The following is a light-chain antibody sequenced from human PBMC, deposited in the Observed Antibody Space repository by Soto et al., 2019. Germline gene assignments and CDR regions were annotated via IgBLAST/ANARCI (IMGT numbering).Light chain of an antibody. V-gene: IGKV1-27*01. Sequence: DIQMTQSPTSLSASVGDRVTITCRASQDIRNFVAWYQQKPGKAPKLLIYAASTLHSGVPSRFSGSGSGTDFTLNINSLQPEDVSTYSCQKYSSVPVFGPGTKVEIK. CDR3: QKYSSVPV. J-gene: IGKJ3*01. CDR1: QDIRNF. CDR2: AAS.